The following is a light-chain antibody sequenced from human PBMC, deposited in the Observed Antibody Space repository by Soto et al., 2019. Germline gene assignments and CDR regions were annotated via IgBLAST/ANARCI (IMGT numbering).Light chain of an antibody. J-gene: IGKJ2*01. V-gene: IGKV1-39*01. Sequence: DIQMTQSPSSLSASVRDRVTITCRASQGISSYLVWYQQRQGRAPKLLIYDASSLLSGVPSRFSGSGSGTDFTLTISNLQPEDFATYYCQQSYRTPYTFGQGTKLE. CDR3: QQSYRTPYT. CDR1: QGISSY. CDR2: DAS.